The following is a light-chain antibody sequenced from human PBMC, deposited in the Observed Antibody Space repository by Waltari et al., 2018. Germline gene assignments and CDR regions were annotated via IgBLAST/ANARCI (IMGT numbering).Light chain of an antibody. V-gene: IGKV1-5*03. J-gene: IGKJ1*01. CDR3: QQFRHYKT. CDR2: KVS. Sequence: DIQMTQSPSTLSASVGDRVTITCRASQSVSNFLAWYQQKPGKAPKLLISKVSNLEVGVPLRFSGSGSWTEFTLTISSLQPDDCATYYCQQFRHYKTFGQGTKVDIK. CDR1: QSVSNF.